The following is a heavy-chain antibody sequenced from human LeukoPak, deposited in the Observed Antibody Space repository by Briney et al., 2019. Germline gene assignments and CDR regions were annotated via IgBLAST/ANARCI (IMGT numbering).Heavy chain of an antibody. V-gene: IGHV4-59*01. D-gene: IGHD3-10*01. J-gene: IGHJ4*02. CDR1: GGSISSYY. CDR3: ARVSGEGGDFDY. CDR2: IYYSGST. Sequence: SETLSLTCTVSGGSISSYYWSWIRQPPGKGLEWIGYIYYSGSTNYNPSLKSRVTISVDTSKNQFSLKLSSVTAADTAVYYCARVSGEGGDFDYWGQGTLVTVSS.